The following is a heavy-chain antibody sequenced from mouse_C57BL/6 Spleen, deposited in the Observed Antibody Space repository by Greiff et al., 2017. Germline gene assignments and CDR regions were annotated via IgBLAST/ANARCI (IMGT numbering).Heavy chain of an antibody. CDR3: AIYGSYAMDY. Sequence: QVQLQQPGAELVKPGASVKVSCKASGYTFTSYWMHWVKQRPGQGLEWIGRFHPSDSDTNYNQQFKGKATLTVDKSSSPAYMQLSSLTSEDSAVYYCAIYGSYAMDYWGQGTSVTVSA. CDR1: GYTFTSYW. D-gene: IGHD2-2*01. J-gene: IGHJ4*01. V-gene: IGHV1-74*01. CDR2: FHPSDSDT.